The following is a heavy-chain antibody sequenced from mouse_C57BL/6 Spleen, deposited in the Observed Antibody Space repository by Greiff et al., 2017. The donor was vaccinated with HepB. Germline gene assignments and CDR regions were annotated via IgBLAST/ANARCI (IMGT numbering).Heavy chain of an antibody. D-gene: IGHD3-3*01. CDR3: ARDEGRLGRYYFDY. CDR1: GFTFSSYA. J-gene: IGHJ2*01. Sequence: EVHLVESGGGLVKPGGSLKLSCAASGFTFSSYAMSWVRQTPEKRLEWVATISDGGSYTYYPDNVKGRFTISRDNAKNNLYLQMSHLKSEDTAMYYCARDEGRLGRYYFDYWGQGTTLTVSS. V-gene: IGHV5-4*01. CDR2: ISDGGSYT.